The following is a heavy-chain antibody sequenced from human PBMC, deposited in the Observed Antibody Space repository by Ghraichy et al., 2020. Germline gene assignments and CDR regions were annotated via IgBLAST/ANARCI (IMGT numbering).Heavy chain of an antibody. CDR3: ARHNSRNYLVDY. D-gene: IGHD2/OR15-2a*01. Sequence: ESLNISCSVSGGSMSSDYWSWIRQPPRNGLEWIGFISYSGNTKYNPSLKSRVTISVDTSKRQLSLKMNSVTAADTGVYYCARHNSRNYLVDYWGQGALVTVSS. CDR1: GGSMSSDY. CDR2: ISYSGNT. J-gene: IGHJ4*02. V-gene: IGHV4-59*08.